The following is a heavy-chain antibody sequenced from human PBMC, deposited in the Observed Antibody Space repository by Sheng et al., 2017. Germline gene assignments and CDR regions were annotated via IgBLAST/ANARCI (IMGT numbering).Heavy chain of an antibody. CDR3: ARERRWFDP. Sequence: QVQLQESGPGLVKPSQTLSLTCTVSGGSISSGSYYWSWIRQPAGKGLEWIGRIYTSGSTNYNPSLKSRVTISVDTSKNQFSLKLSSVTAADTAVYYCARERRWFDPGAREPWSPSPQ. J-gene: IGHJ5*02. V-gene: IGHV4-61*02. CDR2: IYTSGST. CDR1: GGSISSGSYY.